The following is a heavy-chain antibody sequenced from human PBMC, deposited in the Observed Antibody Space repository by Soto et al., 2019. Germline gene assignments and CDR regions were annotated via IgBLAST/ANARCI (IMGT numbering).Heavy chain of an antibody. D-gene: IGHD3-10*01. V-gene: IGHV3-33*03. CDR1: GFTFSDYA. J-gene: IGHJ5*02. CDR3: TKSRGDAYKWGLGLDQ. CDR2: IWHDGINE. Sequence: QERLVESGGGVVQPGRSLRLSCAVSGFTFSDYAMHWVRQAPGKGLEWVALIWHDGINEFYADSVKGRFTISRDISNNTLYLQMNSLRPADTAVYYCTKSRGDAYKWGLGLDQWGQGTLFTVSS.